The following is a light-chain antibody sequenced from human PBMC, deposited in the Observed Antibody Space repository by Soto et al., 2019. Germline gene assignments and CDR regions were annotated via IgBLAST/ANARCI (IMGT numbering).Light chain of an antibody. CDR1: QSVSSSF. J-gene: IGKJ3*01. V-gene: IGKV3-20*01. CDR3: QHYGNSPPQYT. Sequence: EIVLTQSPGTLSLSPGERATLSCRASQSVSSSFLAWYQQRPGQAPRLLIFGASYRAIGIPDRFSGTGSGTDFTLTISKLEPEDFEVYYCQHYGNSPPQYTFGRGTKVD. CDR2: GAS.